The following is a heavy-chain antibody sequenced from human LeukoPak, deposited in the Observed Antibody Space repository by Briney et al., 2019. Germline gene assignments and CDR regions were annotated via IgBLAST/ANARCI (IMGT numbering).Heavy chain of an antibody. CDR3: ARIQGSSGYHFDY. V-gene: IGHV2-70*04. D-gene: IGHD3-22*01. Sequence: SGPALVKPTQTLTLTCTFSGFALSTSGMRVSWIRQPPGKALEWLARVDWDDDKFYSTSLKTRLTISKDTPKNQVVLTMTNMDPVDTATHYCARIQGSSGYHFDYWGQGTLVTVSS. J-gene: IGHJ4*02. CDR2: VDWDDDK. CDR1: GFALSTSGMR.